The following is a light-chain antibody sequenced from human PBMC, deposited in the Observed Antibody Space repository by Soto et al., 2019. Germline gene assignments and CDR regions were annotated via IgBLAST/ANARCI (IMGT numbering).Light chain of an antibody. V-gene: IGKV1-5*01. CDR3: QQYNSYPWT. CDR2: DAS. CDR1: QSISSW. Sequence: DIQMTQSPSTLSSSVGDRVTITCRASQSISSWLAWYQQKPGKAPKLLIYDASSLESGVPSRFHGQWSGTQFHLNISSLQPDDFATYYCQQYNSYPWTFGQGTKVEIK. J-gene: IGKJ1*01.